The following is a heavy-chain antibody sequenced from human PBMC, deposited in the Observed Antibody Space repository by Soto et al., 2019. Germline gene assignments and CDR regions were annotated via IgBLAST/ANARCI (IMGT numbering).Heavy chain of an antibody. Sequence: QLQLQESGSGLVKPSQKLSLTCTVSGGSINSGGYSWSWIRQPPGKGLEWIGYIYRSGRAYYSPSLQNRVTISVDTSRNHVSLILTSVTAADTAVYYCAVSGRGGLDVWGKGITVTVSS. D-gene: IGHD3-10*01. CDR1: GGSINSGGYS. V-gene: IGHV4-30-2*01. J-gene: IGHJ6*04. CDR3: AVSGRGGLDV. CDR2: IYRSGRA.